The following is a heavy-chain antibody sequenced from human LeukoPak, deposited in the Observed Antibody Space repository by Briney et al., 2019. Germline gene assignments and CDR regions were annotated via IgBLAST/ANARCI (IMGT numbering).Heavy chain of an antibody. CDR1: GFTFSSNW. Sequence: GGSLRLSCAASGFTFSSNWMSWVRQAPGKGLEWVANIKQEGSEKHYVDSVKGRFSISRDNAKNSLYLQMNSLRAEDTAVYYCARGGSRYDNWGQGTLVTVSS. J-gene: IGHJ4*02. V-gene: IGHV3-7*01. CDR2: IKQEGSEK. CDR3: ARGGSRYDN. D-gene: IGHD3-22*01.